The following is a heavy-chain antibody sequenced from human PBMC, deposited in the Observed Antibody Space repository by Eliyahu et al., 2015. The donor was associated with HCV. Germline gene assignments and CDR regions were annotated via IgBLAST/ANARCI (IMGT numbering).Heavy chain of an antibody. D-gene: IGHD1-14*01. J-gene: IGHJ6*02. CDR1: GFSLTTSGVA. CDR3: GHAITGALLYYYSDMAV. Sequence: QITLKESGPTLVKPTQTLTLTCSFSGFSLTTSGVAVGWVRQPPGKALEWLALIYWDDDERYSPSLKDRLTIIKDTSKNQVVLTLTNVDPVDTATYYCGHAITGALLYYYSDMAVWGQGTTVTVSS. CDR2: IYWDDDE. V-gene: IGHV2-5*02.